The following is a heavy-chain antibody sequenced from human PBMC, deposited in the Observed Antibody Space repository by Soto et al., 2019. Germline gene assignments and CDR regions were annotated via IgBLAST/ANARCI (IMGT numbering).Heavy chain of an antibody. J-gene: IGHJ4*02. Sequence: QVQLVQSVAEVKNPGSSVKVSCKASGGTFSSYSINWVRQAPGQGLEWMGEIIPIFGAANYAQKFPGSVTITADASPSTAYMELRSRRSEVTAVYDCARYGGSHSGGIDYWCQGTRVTVPS. CDR3: ARYGGSHSGGIDY. CDR2: IIPIFGAA. CDR1: GGTFSSYS. V-gene: IGHV1-69*01. D-gene: IGHD1-26*01.